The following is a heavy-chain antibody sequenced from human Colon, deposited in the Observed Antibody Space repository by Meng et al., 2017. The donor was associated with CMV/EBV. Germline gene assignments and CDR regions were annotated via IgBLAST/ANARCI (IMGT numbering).Heavy chain of an antibody. V-gene: IGHV1-69*10. CDR2: IIPILDRT. Sequence: KVSCQASGGTFSNYAISWVRQAPGQGLEWMGAIIPILDRTYSAPRFQGRLTSTADKSTRTVYMELTSLRCDDTAVYYCASGDFWNGLYSYYYYSMDVWGQGTTVTVSS. D-gene: IGHD3-3*01. CDR1: GGTFSNYA. J-gene: IGHJ6*02. CDR3: ASGDFWNGLYSYYYYSMDV.